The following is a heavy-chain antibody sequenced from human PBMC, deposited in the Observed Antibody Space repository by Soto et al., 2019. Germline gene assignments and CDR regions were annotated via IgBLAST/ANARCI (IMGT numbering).Heavy chain of an antibody. D-gene: IGHD6-19*01. CDR2: ITDDGSGT. Sequence: GGSLRLSCASSGFTFRRYWMHWVRQAPGKGLEFVSRITDDGSGTTYADSVKGRFTISRDNAKNTLYLQMNSLRAEDTAVYYCARDQTVTGPTTFDYCGQGTLVPVSS. J-gene: IGHJ4*02. V-gene: IGHV3-74*03. CDR3: ARDQTVTGPTTFDY. CDR1: GFTFRRYW.